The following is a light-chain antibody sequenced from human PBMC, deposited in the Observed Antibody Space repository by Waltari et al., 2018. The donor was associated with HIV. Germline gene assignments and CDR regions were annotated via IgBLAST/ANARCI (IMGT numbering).Light chain of an antibody. CDR2: DAS. J-gene: IGKJ3*01. Sequence: DIQMTQSPSSLPASVGDRVSITCRASQAVANKVIWFQQKPGKAPKLLIYDASRLPSWVPSRFSGSGSGTDFTLSINDVQPDDFASYCCQQLSSFPLTFGPGTRVDVK. CDR1: QAVANK. CDR3: QQLSSFPLT. V-gene: IGKV1-39*01.